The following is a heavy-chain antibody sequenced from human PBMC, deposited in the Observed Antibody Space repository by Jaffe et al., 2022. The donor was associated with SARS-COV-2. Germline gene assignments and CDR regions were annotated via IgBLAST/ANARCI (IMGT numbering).Heavy chain of an antibody. CDR3: ARVFADHDNRLFSRLSPRLVPFDY. Sequence: QVQLVQSGAEVKKPGASVKVSCKASGYTFTSYGISWVRQAPGQGLEWMGWISAYNGNTNYAQKLQGRVTMTTDTSTSTAYMELRSLRSDDTAVYYCARVFADHDNRLFSRLSPRLVPFDYWGQGTLVTVSS. J-gene: IGHJ4*02. CDR1: GYTFTSYG. D-gene: IGHD6-19*01. CDR2: ISAYNGNT. V-gene: IGHV1-18*01.